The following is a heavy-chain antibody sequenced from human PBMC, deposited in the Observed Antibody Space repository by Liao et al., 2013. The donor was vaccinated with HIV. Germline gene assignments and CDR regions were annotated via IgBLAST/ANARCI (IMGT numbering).Heavy chain of an antibody. CDR3: ARDGGRITIFGVDSYFDY. Sequence: QVQLQQSAAGLLKPSETLSLSCAVYDGSFSGNYWSWIRQPPGKGLEWIGEINHVGSTNYNPSLKSRVTISVDTSKNQFSLKLRSVTAADTAVYYCARDGGRITIFGVDSYFDYWGQGTLVTVSS. J-gene: IGHJ4*02. D-gene: IGHD3-3*01. CDR1: DGSFSGNY. V-gene: IGHV4-34*01. CDR2: INHVGST.